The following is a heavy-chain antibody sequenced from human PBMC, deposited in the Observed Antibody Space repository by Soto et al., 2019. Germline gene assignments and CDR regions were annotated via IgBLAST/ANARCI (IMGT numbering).Heavy chain of an antibody. CDR1: GGTFSSYA. J-gene: IGHJ4*02. CDR2: IIPIFGTA. CDR3: ARADYGDYLLSY. D-gene: IGHD4-17*01. Sequence: SVKVSCKASGGTFSSYAISWVRQAPGQGLEWMGGIIPIFGTANYAQKFQGRVTITADESTSTAYMELSSLRSEDTAVYYCARADYGDYLLSYWGQGTWSPSPQ. V-gene: IGHV1-69*13.